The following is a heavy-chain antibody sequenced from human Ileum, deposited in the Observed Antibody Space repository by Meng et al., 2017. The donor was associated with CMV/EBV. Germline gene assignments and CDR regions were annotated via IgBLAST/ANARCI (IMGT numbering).Heavy chain of an antibody. CDR3: AREVDYYDSSGYYYWFDP. CDR2: TYYRSKWYN. J-gene: IGHJ5*02. Sequence: SNSAAWNWIRQSPSRGLEWLGRTYYRSKWYNDYAVSVKSRITINPDKSKNQFSLQLNSVTPEDTAVYYCAREVDYYDSSGYYYWFDPWGQGTLVTVSS. V-gene: IGHV6-1*01. CDR1: SNSAA. D-gene: IGHD3-22*01.